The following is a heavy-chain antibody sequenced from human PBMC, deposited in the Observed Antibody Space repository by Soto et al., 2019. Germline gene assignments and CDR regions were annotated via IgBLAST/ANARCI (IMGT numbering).Heavy chain of an antibody. CDR1: RGSMSSSDW. CDR2: TYHSGNT. V-gene: IGHV4-4*02. J-gene: IGHJ3*02. CDR3: ATWGITAFDI. D-gene: IGHD3-16*01. Sequence: QLQESGPGLVEPSGTMSLTCAVSRGSMSSSDWWCWVRQAPGKGLEWIGETYHSGNTNYKPSLKSRVTLSVDNSKNPFSLTLTSVTAADTGVYYCATWGITAFDIWGQGTMVTVSS.